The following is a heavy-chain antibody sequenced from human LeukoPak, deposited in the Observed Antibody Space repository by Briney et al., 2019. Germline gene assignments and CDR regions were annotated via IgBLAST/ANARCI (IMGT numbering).Heavy chain of an antibody. V-gene: IGHV3-21*04. Sequence: GGSLRLSCAASGFTFSSHTMTWVRQAPGKGLDWVSSISKSSSYIHYADSVKGRFTISRDNSKNTLYLQMNSLRAEDTGVYYCAKSIVGAIAFDYWGQGTLVTVSS. CDR1: GFTFSSHT. D-gene: IGHD1-26*01. J-gene: IGHJ4*02. CDR3: AKSIVGAIAFDY. CDR2: ISKSSSYI.